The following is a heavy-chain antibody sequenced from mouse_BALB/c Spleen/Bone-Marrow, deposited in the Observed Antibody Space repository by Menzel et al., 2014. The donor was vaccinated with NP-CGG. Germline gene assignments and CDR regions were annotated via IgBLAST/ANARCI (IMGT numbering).Heavy chain of an antibody. CDR3: PRLVFYGWFAY. CDR2: LNTDSSTI. D-gene: IGHD1-1*01. CDR1: GFDFSGLW. Sequence: DVMLVESGGDMVKPGGSLKLSCAASGFDFSGLWMGGVRQAPGRGIEWIGELNTDSSTINNTPSLKDRFKVPRDSAKNTLYLQMIKVSSEHTAFYYCPRLVFYGWFAYWVPGTLVTVSA. J-gene: IGHJ3*01. V-gene: IGHV4-1*02.